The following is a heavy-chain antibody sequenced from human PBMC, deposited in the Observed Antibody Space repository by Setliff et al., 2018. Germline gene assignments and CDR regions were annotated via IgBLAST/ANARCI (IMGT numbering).Heavy chain of an antibody. CDR2: ISSGSSSYT. Sequence: GGSLRLSCAASGFTFSDYYMSWIRQAPGKGLEWISYISSGSSSYTNYAESVKGRFTISRDNSKNMLSLQMNSLRADDTAVYYCAKVGKSGTWDQYFQYWGQGTLVTVSS. V-gene: IGHV3-11*05. J-gene: IGHJ1*01. CDR3: AKVGKSGTWDQYFQY. D-gene: IGHD3-10*01. CDR1: GFTFSDYY.